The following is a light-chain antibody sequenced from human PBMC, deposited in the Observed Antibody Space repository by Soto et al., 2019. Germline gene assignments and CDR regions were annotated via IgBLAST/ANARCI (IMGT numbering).Light chain of an antibody. J-gene: IGKJ4*01. CDR3: QQYIRWPLT. Sequence: EIVLTQSPATLSLSPGERATLSCRASQGVSSYLAWYQQKPGQAPRLLIYDASNRATGIPARFSGSGPGTDFTLTISSLEPEDFAVYYCQQYIRWPLTFGGGTKVEIK. CDR2: DAS. V-gene: IGKV3D-11*01. CDR1: QGVSSY.